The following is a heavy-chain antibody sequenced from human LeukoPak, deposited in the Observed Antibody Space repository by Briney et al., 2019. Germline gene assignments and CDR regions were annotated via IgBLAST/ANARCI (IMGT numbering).Heavy chain of an antibody. D-gene: IGHD3-22*01. V-gene: IGHV3-48*03. J-gene: IGHJ4*02. CDR2: ISSSGSTI. CDR3: ARDQVGTYDSSGYYYAAPGDY. Sequence: GGSLRLSCAASGFTVSSYEMNWVRQAPGKGLEWGSYISSSGSTIYYADSVKGRFTISRDNAKNSLYLQMNSLRAEDTAVYYCARDQVGTYDSSGYYYAAPGDYWGQGTLVTVSS. CDR1: GFTVSSYE.